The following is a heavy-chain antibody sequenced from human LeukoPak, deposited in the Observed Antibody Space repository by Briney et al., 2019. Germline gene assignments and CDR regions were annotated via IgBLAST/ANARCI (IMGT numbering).Heavy chain of an antibody. CDR2: IYYSGST. J-gene: IGHJ4*02. CDR3: ARQVDDYGDYYFDY. CDR1: GGSISSYY. D-gene: IGHD4-17*01. V-gene: IGHV4-59*08. Sequence: SETLSLTCTVSGGSISSYYWSWIRQPPGKGLERIGYIYYSGSTNYNPSLKSRVTISVDTSKNQFSLKLSSVTAADTAVYYCARQVDDYGDYYFDYWGQGTLVTVSS.